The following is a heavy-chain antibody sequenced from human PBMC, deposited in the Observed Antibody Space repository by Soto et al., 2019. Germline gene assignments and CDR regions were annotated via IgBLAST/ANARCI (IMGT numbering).Heavy chain of an antibody. Sequence: SETLSLTCTVSGGSISSSSYYWGWIRQSPGKGLEWIGSIYYAGDTQYNPSLKSRVTLSVDRPNNQFSLEVTSVAAADTAVYYCARVLGGYDSGHYYGLDVWGQGTTVTVSS. J-gene: IGHJ6*02. CDR1: GGSISSSSYY. CDR2: IYYAGDT. V-gene: IGHV4-39*01. CDR3: ARVLGGYDSGHYYGLDV. D-gene: IGHD5-12*01.